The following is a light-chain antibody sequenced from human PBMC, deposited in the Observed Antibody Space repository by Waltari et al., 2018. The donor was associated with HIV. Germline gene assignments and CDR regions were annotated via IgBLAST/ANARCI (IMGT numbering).Light chain of an antibody. CDR2: AGS. J-gene: IGKJ2*01. CDR3: QQSYSTPRT. V-gene: IGKV1-39*01. Sequence: DIQMTQSPSSLSASVGGRVTITCRASQSITNYLNWYQQKPGKAPRLLIFAGSSLQSGVPARFSGSGSGTDFTLTITSLQAEDFATYYCQQSYSTPRTFGQGTKLDIK. CDR1: QSITNY.